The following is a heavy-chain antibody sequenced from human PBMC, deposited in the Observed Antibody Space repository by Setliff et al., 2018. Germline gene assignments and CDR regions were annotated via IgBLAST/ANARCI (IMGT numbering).Heavy chain of an antibody. J-gene: IGHJ3*02. CDR3: AKDSRYCSGGSCSEPDAFDI. D-gene: IGHD2-15*01. CDR1: GFSFSSYG. V-gene: IGHV3-33*06. Sequence: SGGSLRLSCAASGFSFSSYGMHWVRQAPGKGLEWVAVIWFDGSYKKYADSVKGRFSISRDNPKNMVYLQMSSLRAEDTAVYYCAKDSRYCSGGSCSEPDAFDIWGQGTMVTVSS. CDR2: IWFDGSYK.